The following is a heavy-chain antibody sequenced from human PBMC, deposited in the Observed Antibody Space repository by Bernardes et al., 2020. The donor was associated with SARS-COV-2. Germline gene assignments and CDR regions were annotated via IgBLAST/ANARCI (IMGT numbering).Heavy chain of an antibody. J-gene: IGHJ4*02. Sequence: AEVQVSCKVSGYSLTELPIHWVRQAPGKGLEWVGGFDSEDGQTIYAQKFQGRVTMIEDTSTDTAYMELNSLRSEDTAVYFCAGRITLFGVITGFFDRWGQGTLVTVSS. CDR3: AGRITLFGVITGFFDR. V-gene: IGHV1-24*01. CDR1: GYSLTELP. CDR2: FDSEDGQT. D-gene: IGHD3-3*01.